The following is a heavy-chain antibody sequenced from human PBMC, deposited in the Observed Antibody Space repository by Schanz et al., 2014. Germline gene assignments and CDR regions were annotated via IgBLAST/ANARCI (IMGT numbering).Heavy chain of an antibody. CDR1: GFTFSDHY. V-gene: IGHV3-72*01. Sequence: EVQLVESGGGMVQPGGSLRLSCAASGFTFSDHYMDWVRQAPGKGLEWVGRITNKPNNYNTEYAASVIGRFTISRDDSRNSLYLQMSSLKTEDTAVYYCVRLDVHDYWGQGTLVTVSA. CDR2: ITNKPNNYNT. D-gene: IGHD3-16*01. J-gene: IGHJ4*02. CDR3: VRLDVHDY.